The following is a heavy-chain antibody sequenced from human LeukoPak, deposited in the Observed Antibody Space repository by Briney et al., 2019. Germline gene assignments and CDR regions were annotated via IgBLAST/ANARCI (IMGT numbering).Heavy chain of an antibody. J-gene: IGHJ4*02. Sequence: ASVKVSCKASGYTFTAYYVHWVRQAPGQGLEWMGWINPNSGGTNYAQKFQGRVTMTRDTSITTAYMELSRLTSDDTATYYCPREISVAGTMIDYWGQGTLVTVSS. D-gene: IGHD6-19*01. V-gene: IGHV1-2*02. CDR3: PREISVAGTMIDY. CDR1: GYTFTAYY. CDR2: INPNSGGT.